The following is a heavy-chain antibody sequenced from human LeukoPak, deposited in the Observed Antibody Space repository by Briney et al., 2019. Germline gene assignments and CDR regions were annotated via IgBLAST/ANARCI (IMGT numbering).Heavy chain of an antibody. V-gene: IGHV4-34*01. CDR1: GGSFSGYY. D-gene: IGHD3-10*01. CDR3: ARGDITMVRGVRDNWFDP. Sequence: SETLSLTCAAYGGSFSGYYWSWIRQPPGKGLEWIGEINHSGSTNYNPSLKSRVSISVDTSKNQFSLNLSSVTAADTAVYYCARGDITMVRGVRDNWFDPWGQGTLVTVSS. J-gene: IGHJ5*02. CDR2: INHSGST.